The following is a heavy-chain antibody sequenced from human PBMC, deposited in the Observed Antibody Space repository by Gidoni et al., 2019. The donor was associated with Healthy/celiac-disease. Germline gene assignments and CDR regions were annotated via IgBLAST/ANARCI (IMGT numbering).Heavy chain of an antibody. J-gene: IGHJ6*02. CDR2: ISSSGSTI. CDR1: GSPFSTSE. Sequence: EVQPVASGGGLVPPGGSLSHSCPPSGSPFSTSEMTWVRQAPGQGQGWGSYISSSGSTIYYADSVKGRFTISRDNAKNSLYLQMNSLRAEDTAVYYCAIIDYSSSWYRYYYGMDVWGQGTTVTVSS. D-gene: IGHD6-13*01. V-gene: IGHV3-48*03. CDR3: AIIDYSSSWYRYYYGMDV.